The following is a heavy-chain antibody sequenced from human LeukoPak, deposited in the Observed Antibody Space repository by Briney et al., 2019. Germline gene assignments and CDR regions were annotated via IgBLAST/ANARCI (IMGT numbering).Heavy chain of an antibody. Sequence: PGGSLRLSCAASGFTFSSYGMHWVRQAPGKGLEWVAVISYDGSNKYYADSVKGRFTISRDNSKNTLYLQMNSLRAEDTAVYYCAKDRYSYGYEDYWGQGTLVTVSS. CDR1: GFTFSSYG. D-gene: IGHD5-18*01. CDR2: ISYDGSNK. CDR3: AKDRYSYGYEDY. J-gene: IGHJ4*02. V-gene: IGHV3-30*18.